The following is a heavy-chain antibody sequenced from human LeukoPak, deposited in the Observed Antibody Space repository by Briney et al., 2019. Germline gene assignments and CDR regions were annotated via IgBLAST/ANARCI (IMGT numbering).Heavy chain of an antibody. D-gene: IGHD3-16*02. Sequence: SETLSLTCTVSGGTIGFYFGSWIRQSAGKGLEWIGRINGNGVTNNNPSLKSRLTMSVDTSKNQFSLNLRSVTAADTSVYYCVRDELRTTYRFSWDPWGQGILVTV. CDR1: GGTIGFYF. V-gene: IGHV4-4*07. CDR2: INGNGVT. J-gene: IGHJ5*02. CDR3: VRDELRTTYRFSWDP.